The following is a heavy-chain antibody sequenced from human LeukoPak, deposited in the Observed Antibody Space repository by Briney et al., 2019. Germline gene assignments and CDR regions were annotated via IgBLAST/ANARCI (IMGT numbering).Heavy chain of an antibody. CDR2: IYSSGST. J-gene: IGHJ3*02. CDR1: SGSISSGTYY. V-gene: IGHV4-61*02. D-gene: IGHD4-17*01. Sequence: SETLSLTCTVSSGSISSGTYYWSWIRQPAGKGLEWIGRIYSSGSTNYNPSLKSRVTISVDTSKNQFSLKLSSVTAADTAVYYCARDYGDQGDAFDIWGQGTMVTVSS. CDR3: ARDYGDQGDAFDI.